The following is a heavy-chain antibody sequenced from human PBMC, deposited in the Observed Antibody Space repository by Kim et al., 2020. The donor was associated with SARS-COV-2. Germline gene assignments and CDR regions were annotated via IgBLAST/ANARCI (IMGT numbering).Heavy chain of an antibody. J-gene: IGHJ6*01. V-gene: IGHV3-30*02. CDR3: AKESRLATINFGLDV. Sequence: DSVKGRSTISRDNSKSTLYLQMNSLRPEDTAIYYCAKESRLATINFGLDVWGQGTTVTVSS. D-gene: IGHD5-12*01.